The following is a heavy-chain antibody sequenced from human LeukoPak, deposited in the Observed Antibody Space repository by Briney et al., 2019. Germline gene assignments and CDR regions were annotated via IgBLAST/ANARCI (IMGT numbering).Heavy chain of an antibody. CDR1: GGSISSYY. Sequence: SETLSLTCTVSGGSISSYYWSWIRQPPGKGLEWIGYIYYSGSTNYNPSLKSRVTISVDTSKNQFSLKLSSVTAADTAVYYCASPRGYYGSGSYYFDYWGQGTLVTVSS. J-gene: IGHJ4*02. V-gene: IGHV4-59*01. D-gene: IGHD3-10*01. CDR2: IYYSGST. CDR3: ASPRGYYGSGSYYFDY.